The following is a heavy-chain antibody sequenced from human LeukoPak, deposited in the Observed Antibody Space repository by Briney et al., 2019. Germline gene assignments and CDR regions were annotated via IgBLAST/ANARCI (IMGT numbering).Heavy chain of an antibody. CDR3: ARGSSTWSYGMDV. V-gene: IGHV1-2*04. CDR1: GYTFTGYY. D-gene: IGHD6-13*01. CDR2: INPNSGGT. Sequence: ASVKVSCKASGYTFTGYYIHWVRQAPGQGLEWMGWINPNSGGTNYAQKFQGWVTMTRDTSISTDYMEVSRLKSDDTAVYYCARGSSTWSYGMDVWGQGTTVIVSS. J-gene: IGHJ6*02.